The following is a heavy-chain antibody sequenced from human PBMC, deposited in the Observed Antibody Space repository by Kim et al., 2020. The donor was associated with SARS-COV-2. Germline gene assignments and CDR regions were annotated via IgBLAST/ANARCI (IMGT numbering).Heavy chain of an antibody. CDR2: ISGSGGST. CDR1: GFTFSSYA. V-gene: IGHV3-23*01. Sequence: GGSLRLSCAASGFTFSSYAMSWVRQAPGKGLEWVSAISGSGGSTYYADSVKGRFTISRDNSKNTLYLQMNSLRAEDTAVYYCAKTLFLVGATTYFDYWGQGTLVTVSS. J-gene: IGHJ4*02. D-gene: IGHD1-26*01. CDR3: AKTLFLVGATTYFDY.